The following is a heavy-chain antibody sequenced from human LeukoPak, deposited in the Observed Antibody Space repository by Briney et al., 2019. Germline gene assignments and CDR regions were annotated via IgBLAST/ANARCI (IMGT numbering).Heavy chain of an antibody. J-gene: IGHJ6*03. Sequence: ASVKVSCKASGYTFTSYGIGWVRQAPGQGLEWMGWISAYNGNTNYAQKLQGRVTMTTDTSTSTAYMELRSLRSDDTAVYYCAREKQWLVGMGYYYYMDVWGKGTTVTVSS. D-gene: IGHD6-19*01. V-gene: IGHV1-18*01. CDR1: GYTFTSYG. CDR2: ISAYNGNT. CDR3: AREKQWLVGMGYYYYMDV.